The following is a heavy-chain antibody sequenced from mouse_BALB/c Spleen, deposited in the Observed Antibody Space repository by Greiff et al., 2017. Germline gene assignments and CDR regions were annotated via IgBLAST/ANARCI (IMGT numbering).Heavy chain of an antibody. V-gene: IGHV1-87*01. CDR1: GYTFTSYW. CDR3: ARRGVRLYAMDY. CDR2: IYPGDGDT. D-gene: IGHD2-14*01. J-gene: IGHJ4*01. Sequence: QVQLQQSGAELARPGASVKLSCKASGYTFTSYWMQWVKQRPGQGLEWIGAIYPGDGDTRYTQKFKGKATLTADKSSSTAYMQLSSLASEDSAVYYCARRGVRLYAMDYWGQGTSVTVSS.